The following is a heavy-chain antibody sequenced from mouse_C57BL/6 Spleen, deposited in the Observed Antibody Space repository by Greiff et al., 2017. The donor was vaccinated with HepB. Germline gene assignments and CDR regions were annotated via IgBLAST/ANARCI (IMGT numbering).Heavy chain of an antibody. CDR3: ASRGTTVVRGFAY. J-gene: IGHJ3*01. Sequence: QVQLQQSGAELAKPGASVKMSCKASGYTFTTYSIEWMKQNHGKSLEWIGNFHPYNDDTKYNEKFKGKATLTVEKSSSTVYLELSRLTSDDSAVYYCASRGTTVVRGFAYWGQGTLVTVSA. CDR2: FHPYNDDT. D-gene: IGHD1-1*01. V-gene: IGHV1-47*01. CDR1: GYTFTTYS.